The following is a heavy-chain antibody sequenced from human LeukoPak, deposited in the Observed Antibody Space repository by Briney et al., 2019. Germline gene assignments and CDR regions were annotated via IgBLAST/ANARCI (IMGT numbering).Heavy chain of an antibody. V-gene: IGHV1-2*02. Sequence: ASVKVSCKASGYTFTGYYMHWVRQAPGQGLEWMGWINPNSGGTNYAQKFQGRVTMTRDTSTSTVYMELSSLRSEDTAVYYCARGRGYYDSSGYRMYYFDYWGQGTLVTVSS. CDR3: ARGRGYYDSSGYRMYYFDY. CDR2: INPNSGGT. D-gene: IGHD3-22*01. CDR1: GYTFTGYY. J-gene: IGHJ4*02.